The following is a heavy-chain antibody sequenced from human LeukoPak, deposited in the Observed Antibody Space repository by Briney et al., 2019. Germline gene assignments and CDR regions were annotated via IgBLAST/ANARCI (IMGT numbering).Heavy chain of an antibody. CDR2: IKQDGSEK. J-gene: IGHJ1*01. CDR1: GFTFSSYW. D-gene: IGHD1-26*01. V-gene: IGHV3-7*01. CDR3: AREGRSGSYFL. Sequence: PGGSLRLSCAASGFTFSSYWMSWVHQAPGKGLEWVANIKQDGSEKYYVDSVKGRFTISRDNAKNSLYLQMNSLRAEDTAVYYCAREGRSGSYFLWGQGTLVTVSS.